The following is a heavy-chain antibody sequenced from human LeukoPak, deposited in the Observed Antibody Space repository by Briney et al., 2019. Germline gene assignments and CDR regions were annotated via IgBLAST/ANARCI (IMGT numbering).Heavy chain of an antibody. D-gene: IGHD1-1*01. J-gene: IGHJ4*02. CDR1: GYTFSRYG. CDR3: ASLGTTGTTGLDY. CDR2: ISAYSGVT. Sequence: ASVKVSCKASGYTFSRYGISWVRQAPGQGLEWMGWISAYSGVTDYSQNLQGRVTMTTDTSTSTAYMELRSLRSDDTAVYYCASLGTTGTTGLDYWGQGTLVTVSS. V-gene: IGHV1-18*01.